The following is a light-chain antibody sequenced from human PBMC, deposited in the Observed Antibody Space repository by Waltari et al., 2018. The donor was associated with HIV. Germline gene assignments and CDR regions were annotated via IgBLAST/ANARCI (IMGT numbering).Light chain of an antibody. V-gene: IGKV3-11*01. CDR1: QSLGNN. J-gene: IGKJ2*01. CDR2: YAS. Sequence: EIVMPQSPATLSLSPGERATLSCRASQSLGNNLAWYQQKPGQAPRLLMYYASIRATGIPARFSGSGSGTDFTLTISSLGPEDFAVYYCQQRYRWPDTFGQGTKLEIK. CDR3: QQRYRWPDT.